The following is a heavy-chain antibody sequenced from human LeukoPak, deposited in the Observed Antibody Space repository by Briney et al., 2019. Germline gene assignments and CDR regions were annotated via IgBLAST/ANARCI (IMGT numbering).Heavy chain of an antibody. CDR3: ARLWNTGYIIYFDS. Sequence: ASVKVSCKASGYTFTGYYMHWVRQAPGQGLEWMGWINPNSGGTNFAQKFRGGVTMTRDTSISTAFMELSRLTSDDTAVYYCARLWNTGYIIYFDSWGQGALVTVSS. CDR2: INPNSGGT. V-gene: IGHV1-2*02. CDR1: GYTFTGYY. J-gene: IGHJ4*02. D-gene: IGHD5-12*01.